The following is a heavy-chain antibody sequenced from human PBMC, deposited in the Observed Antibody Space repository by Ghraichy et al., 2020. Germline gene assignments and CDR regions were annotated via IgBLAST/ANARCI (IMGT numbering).Heavy chain of an antibody. D-gene: IGHD1-26*01. J-gene: IGHJ4*02. CDR1: GFTFSSYS. V-gene: IGHV3-21*01. CDR3: ARRAGIVGVTADDY. CDR2: ISSSSSYM. Sequence: GESLRLSCAASGFTFSSYSMNWVRQAPGKGLEWVSSISSSSSYMYYADSVKGRFTISRDNAKNSLYLQMNSLRAEDTAVYYCARRAGIVGVTADDYWGQGTLVTVSS.